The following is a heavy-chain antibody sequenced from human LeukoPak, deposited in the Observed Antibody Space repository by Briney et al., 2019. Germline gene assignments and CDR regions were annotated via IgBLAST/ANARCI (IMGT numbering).Heavy chain of an antibody. D-gene: IGHD6-13*01. CDR1: GFTFTNFA. Sequence: PGGSLRLSCEASGFTFTNFAMGWVRQTPGKGLEWVSAIIDSDSDTYYAVSVKGRFTVSRDNSKNTVYLDMNSLRVDDTAVYYCTQDRGSSWLDFAATSDCWGQGTLVTVSS. V-gene: IGHV3-23*01. CDR3: TQDRGSSWLDFAATSDC. CDR2: IIDSDSDT. J-gene: IGHJ4*02.